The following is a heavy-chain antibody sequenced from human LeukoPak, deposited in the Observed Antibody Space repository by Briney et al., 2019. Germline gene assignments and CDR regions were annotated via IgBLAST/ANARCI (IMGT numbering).Heavy chain of an antibody. Sequence: GASVKVSCKASGYSFTSYGMNWVRQAPGQGLEWMGWINTNTGNPTYAQGFAGRYVFSLDTSVNTAYLQISSLKAEDTAVYYCARDLGYSPGSSDYWGQGTLVTVSS. CDR3: ARDLGYSPGSSDY. V-gene: IGHV7-4-1*02. CDR2: INTNTGNP. D-gene: IGHD4-11*01. CDR1: GYSFTSYG. J-gene: IGHJ4*02.